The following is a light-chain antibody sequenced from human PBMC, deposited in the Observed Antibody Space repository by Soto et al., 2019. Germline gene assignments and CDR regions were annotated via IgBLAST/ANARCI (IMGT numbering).Light chain of an antibody. J-gene: IGLJ1*01. V-gene: IGLV2-11*01. CDR2: SVS. Sequence: QSALTQPRSVSGSPGQSVTISCTGTSSDVGGHNYVSWYQQHPGKAPKLMISSVSKRPSGVPDRFSGSKSGNTASLTISGLQAEDEADYYCSSYAGSSNVFGTGTKSTVL. CDR1: SSDVGGHNY. CDR3: SSYAGSSNV.